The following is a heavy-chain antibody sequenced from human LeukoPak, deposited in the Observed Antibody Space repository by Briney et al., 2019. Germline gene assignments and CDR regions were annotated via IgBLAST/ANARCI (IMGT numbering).Heavy chain of an antibody. CDR2: ISSSSSYI. J-gene: IGHJ4*02. Sequence: PGGSLRLSCAASGFTFSSYNMNWVRQAPGKGLEWVSSISSSSSYIYYADSVKGRFTISRDNAKNSLYLQMNSLRAEDTAVYYCATERGYSYGPFDYWGQGTLVTVSS. D-gene: IGHD5-18*01. CDR1: GFTFSSYN. V-gene: IGHV3-21*01. CDR3: ATERGYSYGPFDY.